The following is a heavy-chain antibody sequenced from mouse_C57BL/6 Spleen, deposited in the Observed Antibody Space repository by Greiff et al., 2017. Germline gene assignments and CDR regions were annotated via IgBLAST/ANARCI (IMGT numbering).Heavy chain of an antibody. CDR1: GYTFTSYW. D-gene: IGHD4-1*01. CDR2: INPSNGGT. Sequence: QVHVKQPGPELVKPGPSVKLSCKASGYTFTSYWMHWVKQRPAHGLEWIGTINPSNGGTNYNEKFTSKSTLTVDKSSSTAYMQLSSLTSEDSAVYYCARSRVNWEDYWGQGTTLTVSS. J-gene: IGHJ2*01. V-gene: IGHV1-53*01. CDR3: ARSRVNWEDY.